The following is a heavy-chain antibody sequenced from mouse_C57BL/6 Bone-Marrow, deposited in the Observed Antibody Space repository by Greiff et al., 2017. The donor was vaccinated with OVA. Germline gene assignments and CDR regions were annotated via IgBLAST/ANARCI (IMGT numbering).Heavy chain of an antibody. D-gene: IGHD1-1*01. Sequence: QVQLQQPGAELVKPGASVKMSCKASGYTFTSYWITWVKQRPGQGLEWIGDIYPGSGSTNYNEKFKSKATLTVDTSSSTAYMQLSSLTSEDSAVYYCARHYYGSFAWFAYWGQGTLVTVSA. CDR3: ARHYYGSFAWFAY. V-gene: IGHV1-55*01. CDR2: IYPGSGST. CDR1: GYTFTSYW. J-gene: IGHJ3*01.